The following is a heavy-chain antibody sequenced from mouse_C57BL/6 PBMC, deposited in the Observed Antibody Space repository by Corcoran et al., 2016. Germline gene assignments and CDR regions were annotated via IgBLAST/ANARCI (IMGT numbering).Heavy chain of an antibody. CDR3: ASGTTKDY. V-gene: IGHV1-26*01. J-gene: IGHJ2*01. CDR2: INPNNGGT. CDR1: GYTFTDYY. Sequence: EVQLQQSGPELVKPGASVKISCKASGYTFTDYYMNWVKQSHGKSLEWIGDINPNNGGTSYNQKFKVKATLTVDKSSSTAYMELRSLTSEDSAVYYCASGTTKDYWGQGTTLTVSS. D-gene: IGHD1-1*01.